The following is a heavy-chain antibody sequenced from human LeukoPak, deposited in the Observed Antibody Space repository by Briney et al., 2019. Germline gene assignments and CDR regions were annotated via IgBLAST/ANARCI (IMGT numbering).Heavy chain of an antibody. J-gene: IGHJ4*02. V-gene: IGHV1-2*02. CDR1: GYTFTDYY. Sequence: GASVKVSCKPSGYTFTDYYMHWVRQAPGQGLEWMGSINPNSGGTNYAQKFQGRVTMTRDTSISTAYMELSRLKSDDTAVYYCARGQRWLQLDYWGQGTLVTVSS. D-gene: IGHD5-24*01. CDR3: ARGQRWLQLDY. CDR2: INPNSGGT.